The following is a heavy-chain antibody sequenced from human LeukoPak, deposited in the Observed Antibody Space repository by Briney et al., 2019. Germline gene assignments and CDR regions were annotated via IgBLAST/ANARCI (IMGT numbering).Heavy chain of an antibody. CDR3: ARHWETSSWYVDY. J-gene: IGHJ4*02. V-gene: IGHV4-59*08. D-gene: IGHD6-13*01. CDR1: GGSISSYY. CDR2: IYYSGST. Sequence: SETLSLTCTVSGGSISSYYWSWIRQPPAKGLEWVGYIYYSGSTNYNPYLKSRVTISVDTSKNQLSLKLSSVTAADTAVYYCARHWETSSWYVDYWGQGTLVTVSS.